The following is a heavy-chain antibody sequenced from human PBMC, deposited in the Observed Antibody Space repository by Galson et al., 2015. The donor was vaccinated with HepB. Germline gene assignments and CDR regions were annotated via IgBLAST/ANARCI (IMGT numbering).Heavy chain of an antibody. J-gene: IGHJ4*02. CDR2: ISGSGGST. CDR3: AKFIGGGSYYFDY. Sequence: SLRLSCAASGFTFSSYAMSWVPQAPGKGLEWVSAISGSGGSTYYADSVKGRFTISRDNSKNTLYLQMNSLRAEDTAVYYCAKFIGGGSYYFDYWGQGTLVTVSS. CDR1: GFTFSSYA. D-gene: IGHD1-26*01. V-gene: IGHV3-23*01.